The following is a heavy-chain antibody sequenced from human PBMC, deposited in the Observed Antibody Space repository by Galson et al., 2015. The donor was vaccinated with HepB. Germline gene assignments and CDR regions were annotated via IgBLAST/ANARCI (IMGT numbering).Heavy chain of an antibody. V-gene: IGHV3-48*01. CDR1: GFTFSSYS. CDR3: ARGVPAEQHYYYYYYMDV. J-gene: IGHJ6*03. Sequence: SLRLSCAASGFTFSSYSMNWVRQAPGKGLEWVSYISSGSSTIYYADSVKGRFTISRDNAKNSLYLQMNSLRAEDTAVYYCARGVPAEQHYYYYYYMDVWGKGTTVTVSS. D-gene: IGHD2-2*01. CDR2: ISSGSSTI.